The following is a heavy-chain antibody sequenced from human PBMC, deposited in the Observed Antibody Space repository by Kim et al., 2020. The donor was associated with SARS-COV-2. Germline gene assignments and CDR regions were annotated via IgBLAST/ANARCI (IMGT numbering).Heavy chain of an antibody. CDR2: INTNTGNP. Sequence: ASVKVSCKASGYTFTSYGMNCVRQAPGQGLEWMGWINTNTGNPTYAQGFTGRFVFSLDTSVSTAYLQISSLKAEETAVYFCAREMLGQDYYNGMDFWGQG. J-gene: IGHJ6*02. V-gene: IGHV7-4-1*02. CDR3: AREMLGQDYYNGMDF. CDR1: GYTFTSYG. D-gene: IGHD1-26*01.